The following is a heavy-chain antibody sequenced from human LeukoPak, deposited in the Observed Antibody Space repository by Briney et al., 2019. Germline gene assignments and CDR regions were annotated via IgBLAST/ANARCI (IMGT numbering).Heavy chain of an antibody. J-gene: IGHJ4*02. Sequence: SEPLSLTCTVSGGSISSSSSYWAWIRQPPGKGLEWIGSIYDSGSTHFNPSLKSRVTISVDTSRNQFSLNLSSVTAADTAVYFCAKHSGYSSSWLGYWGQGTLVTVSS. D-gene: IGHD6-13*01. CDR1: GGSISSSSSY. CDR3: AKHSGYSSSWLGY. CDR2: IYDSGST. V-gene: IGHV4-39*01.